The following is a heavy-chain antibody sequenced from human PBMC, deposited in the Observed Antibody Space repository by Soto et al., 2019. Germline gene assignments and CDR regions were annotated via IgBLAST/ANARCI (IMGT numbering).Heavy chain of an antibody. CDR1: GFIFSDYY. D-gene: IGHD1-1*01. V-gene: IGHV3-11*06. J-gene: IGHJ6*02. CDR3: ARDLAWKRGKVGRYYYGMDV. CDR2: ISTRSTYT. Sequence: QVLLVESGGGLVKAGGSMRLSCAASGFIFSDYYMSWVRQTPGKGLEWISYISTRSTYTNYADSVKGRFTISRDNTKNSRDLQMDSLRVEDTAVYYCARDLAWKRGKVGRYYYGMDVWGQGTTVTVSS.